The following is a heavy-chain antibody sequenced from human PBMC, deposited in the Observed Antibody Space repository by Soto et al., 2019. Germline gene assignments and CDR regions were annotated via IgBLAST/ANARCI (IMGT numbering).Heavy chain of an antibody. J-gene: IGHJ4*02. D-gene: IGHD3-16*02. V-gene: IGHV3-23*01. CDR3: ARDPDRYDYVWGTYRYIDH. CDR2: ISTSGGRP. Sequence: EVQLLESGGGLGQPGGSLRLSCTASGITFSNYAMSWVRQAPRKGLEWVSSISTSGGRPYYADSVKGRFTISRDNFKNTLYLQMNSLRVEDTAVYYCARDPDRYDYVWGTYRYIDHWGQGTLVSVSS. CDR1: GITFSNYA.